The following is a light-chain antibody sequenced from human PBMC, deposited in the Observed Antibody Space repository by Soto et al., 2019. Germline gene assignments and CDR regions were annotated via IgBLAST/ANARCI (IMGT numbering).Light chain of an antibody. J-gene: IGKJ3*01. CDR3: QQYNNWPFT. CDR2: GAS. V-gene: IGKV3-15*01. Sequence: EIVMTQSPATLSVSPGERATLSCRASQSVSSNLAWYQQKPGQAPRLLIYGASTRATGIPARFSGSGSGTEFTLTISSLQSEEFAVYYCQQYNNWPFTFGPGTKVHIK. CDR1: QSVSSN.